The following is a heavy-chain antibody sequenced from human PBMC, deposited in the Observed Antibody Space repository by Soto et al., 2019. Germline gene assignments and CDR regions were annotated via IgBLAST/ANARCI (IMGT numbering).Heavy chain of an antibody. CDR2: ISSSGSTK. CDR3: ARGNSALDH. V-gene: IGHV3-11*01. Sequence: GGSLRLSCAASGLTFSDNYMTWVRQAPGKGLEWVSDISSSGSTKNYADSVKGRFTVSRDNAKNSLYLQMNSLRAEDTAVYYCARGNSALDHWGQGTLVTVSS. J-gene: IGHJ4*02. D-gene: IGHD1-26*01. CDR1: GLTFSDNY.